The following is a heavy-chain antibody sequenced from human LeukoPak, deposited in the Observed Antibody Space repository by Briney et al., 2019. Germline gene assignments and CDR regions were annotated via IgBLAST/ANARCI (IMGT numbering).Heavy chain of an antibody. V-gene: IGHV3-30*03. D-gene: IGHD6-13*01. Sequence: GGSLRLSCAASGFIFSTYAMHWVRQAPGKGLEWAAVISYDGNYRNYADSVKGRFTISRDNSKNTLHLQMNSLRAEDTALYYCTRVQAGRAGLMDVWGRGTTVTVSS. J-gene: IGHJ6*02. CDR1: GFIFSTYA. CDR2: ISYDGNYR. CDR3: TRVQAGRAGLMDV.